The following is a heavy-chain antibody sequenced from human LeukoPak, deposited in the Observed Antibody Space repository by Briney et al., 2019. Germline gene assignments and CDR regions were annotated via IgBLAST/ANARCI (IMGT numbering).Heavy chain of an antibody. CDR2: ISGSGGST. Sequence: PGGSLRLSCAASGFTFSSYAMSWVRQAPGKGLEWVSAISGSGGSTYYADSVKGRFTISRDNSKNTLYLQMNSLSAEDTAVYYCAKASNYGSGSYYPRGVDYWGQGTLVTVSS. CDR3: AKASNYGSGSYYPRGVDY. CDR1: GFTFSSYA. J-gene: IGHJ4*02. D-gene: IGHD3-10*01. V-gene: IGHV3-23*01.